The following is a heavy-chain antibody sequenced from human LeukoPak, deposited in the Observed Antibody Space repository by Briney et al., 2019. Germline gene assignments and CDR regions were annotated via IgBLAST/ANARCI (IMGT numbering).Heavy chain of an antibody. CDR3: ARVGCTGGSCLAYNYYAMDV. J-gene: IGHJ6*02. CDR1: GFTFNTYG. D-gene: IGHD2-15*01. Sequence: TGGSLRLSCAASGFTFNTYGLNWVRQAPGKGLEWVAIIWYDGSDEYYAEPVKGRFTISRDNSKNTLYLQVNSLRAEDTAVYYRARVGCTGGSCLAYNYYAMDVWGQGTTVTVSS. CDR2: IWYDGSDE. V-gene: IGHV3-33*01.